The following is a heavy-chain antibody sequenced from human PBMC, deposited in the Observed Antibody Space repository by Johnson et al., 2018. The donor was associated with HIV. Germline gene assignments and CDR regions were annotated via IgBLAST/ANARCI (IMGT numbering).Heavy chain of an antibody. J-gene: IGHJ3*02. CDR3: AKASDAFDI. V-gene: IGHV3-30-3*01. CDR2: MSFDETNS. CDR1: GFTFSSFA. Sequence: QVHLVESGGGVVQPGRSLRLSCAASGFTFSSFAMHWVRQAPGKGLQWVAVMSFDETNSYDSDSVDVKGRFTISRDNSKNTLYLQMDSLRAEDTAVYYCAKASDAFDIWGQGTMVTVSS.